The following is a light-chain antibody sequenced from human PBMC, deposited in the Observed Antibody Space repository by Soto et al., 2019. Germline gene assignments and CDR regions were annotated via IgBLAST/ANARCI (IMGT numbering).Light chain of an antibody. CDR1: TGAVTSGHY. Sequence: QAVLPQDPSLTVSPGASVTISCGSSTGAVTSGHYTYWFQQKPGQVPTTLIYDTSNQQSWTPARFSGSLLGGKAALTLSGAQPEDEAEYYCLLSYSGARVFGGGTKVTVL. CDR3: LLSYSGARV. V-gene: IGLV7-46*01. J-gene: IGLJ2*01. CDR2: DTS.